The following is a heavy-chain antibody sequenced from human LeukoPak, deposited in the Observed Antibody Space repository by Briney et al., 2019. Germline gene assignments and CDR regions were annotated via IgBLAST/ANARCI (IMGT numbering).Heavy chain of an antibody. CDR2: ISSSSSYI. V-gene: IGHV3-21*01. J-gene: IGHJ4*02. CDR3: ARDRPGTTVTNGDY. CDR1: GFTFSSYS. Sequence: GGSLRLSCAASGFTFSSYSMNWVRQAPGKGLEWVSSISSSSSYIYYADSVKGRFTISRDNAKNSLYLQMNSLRAEDTAVYYCARDRPGTTVTNGDYWGQGTLVTVSS. D-gene: IGHD4-17*01.